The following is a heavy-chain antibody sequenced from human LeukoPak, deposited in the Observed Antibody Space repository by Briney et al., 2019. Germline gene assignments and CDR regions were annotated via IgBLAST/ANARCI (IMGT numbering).Heavy chain of an antibody. CDR1: GYSISSGCY. Sequence: KTSETLSLTCAVSGYSISSGCYWGWIRQTPGKGLEWIGSIFHSGSTYYSPSLESRVTISVDTSKNQFSLKLSSVTAADTAVYYCARPFRGSYDWFDPWGQGILVTVSS. D-gene: IGHD1-26*01. J-gene: IGHJ5*02. CDR3: ARPFRGSYDWFDP. CDR2: IFHSGST. V-gene: IGHV4-38-2*01.